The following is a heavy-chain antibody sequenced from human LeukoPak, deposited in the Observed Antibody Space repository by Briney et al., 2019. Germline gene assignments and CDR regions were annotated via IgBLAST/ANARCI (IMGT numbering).Heavy chain of an antibody. CDR3: LNMCAEILPF. CDR2: ICSGSTYT. V-gene: IGHV3-21*01. Sequence: GGSLRLSCAASGFTFSSYSMDWVRQAPGKGLEWVSTICSGSTYTDYADSVKGRFSISRDNANNSLWLQINRLRAEDTAVYYCLNMCAEILPFWGQGTLVTVSS. D-gene: IGHD2/OR15-2a*01. CDR1: GFTFSSYS. J-gene: IGHJ4*02.